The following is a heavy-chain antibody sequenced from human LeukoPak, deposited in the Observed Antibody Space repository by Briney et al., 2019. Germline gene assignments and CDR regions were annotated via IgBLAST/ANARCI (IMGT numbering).Heavy chain of an antibody. CDR2: ISSSSSTI. D-gene: IGHD5-24*01. Sequence: GGSLRLSCAASGFTFSSYSMNWVRQAPGKGLEWVSYISSSSSTIYYADSVKGRFTISRDNAKNSLYLQMNSLRAEDTAVYYCARGRDPYYYMDVWGKGTTVTVSS. J-gene: IGHJ6*03. CDR1: GFTFSSYS. V-gene: IGHV3-48*04. CDR3: ARGRDPYYYMDV.